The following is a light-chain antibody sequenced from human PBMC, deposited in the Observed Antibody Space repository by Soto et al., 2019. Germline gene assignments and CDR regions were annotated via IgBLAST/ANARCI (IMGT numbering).Light chain of an antibody. V-gene: IGKV1-39*01. CDR2: GAS. Sequence: DIQMTQSPSSLSASVGDRVTITCRTSQSINTYLNWYQQKPGKAPKLLIYGASSLQSGVPLGFSGSGSGTDFTITITTLQPEDFATYYCQESYSFLWGTCGQGTKVEIK. CDR1: QSINTY. CDR3: QESYSFLWGT. J-gene: IGKJ1*01.